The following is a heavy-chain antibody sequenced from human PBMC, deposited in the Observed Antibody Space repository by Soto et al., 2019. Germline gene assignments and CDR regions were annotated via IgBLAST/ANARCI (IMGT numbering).Heavy chain of an antibody. CDR1: GFTFSSYA. Sequence: GGSLRLSCAASGFTFSSYAMSWVRQAPGKGLEWVSSISGNGDTIYYADSVRGRFTISRDNSKNTLYLQMNSLRAEDTALYYCAKGPGSYSDFDYWGQGTLVTVSS. V-gene: IGHV3-23*01. CDR2: ISGNGDTI. D-gene: IGHD1-26*01. J-gene: IGHJ4*02. CDR3: AKGPGSYSDFDY.